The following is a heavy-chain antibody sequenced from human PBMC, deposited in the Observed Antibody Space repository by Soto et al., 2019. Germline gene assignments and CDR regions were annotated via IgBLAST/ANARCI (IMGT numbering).Heavy chain of an antibody. J-gene: IGHJ4*02. Sequence: EVQLLESGGGLVQPGGSLRLSCGASGFTFSSYAMRWVRQAPGKGLEWVSAISGSGDSTYYADSVKGRFTISRDNSKNTLDLQMKSLRAEDTAVYYCARRGSGSYYDYWGQGTLVTVSS. CDR1: GFTFSSYA. CDR2: ISGSGDST. CDR3: ARRGSGSYYDY. V-gene: IGHV3-23*01. D-gene: IGHD1-26*01.